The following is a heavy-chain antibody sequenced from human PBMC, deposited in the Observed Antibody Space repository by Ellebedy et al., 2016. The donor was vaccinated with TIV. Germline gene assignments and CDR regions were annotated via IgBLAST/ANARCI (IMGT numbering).Heavy chain of an antibody. V-gene: IGHV1-18*01. D-gene: IGHD6-13*01. Sequence: AASVKVSCKSSGYSFIDYGITWVRQAPGQGLDWMGWVSAYSGNTNYAENLQGRVTITADKSTSTAYMELSSLRSEDTVVYYCARDGRVAAAVEDYWGQGTLVTVSS. CDR3: ARDGRVAAAVEDY. CDR1: GYSFIDYG. J-gene: IGHJ4*02. CDR2: VSAYSGNT.